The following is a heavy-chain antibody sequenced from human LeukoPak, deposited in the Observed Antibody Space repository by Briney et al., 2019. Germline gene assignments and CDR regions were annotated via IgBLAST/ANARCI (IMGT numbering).Heavy chain of an antibody. V-gene: IGHV4-59*08. J-gene: IGHJ4*02. Sequence: SETLSLTCAVSRGSISGYYWSWIRQPPGKGLEWIGYIFYNGHTDYNPSLKSRVTISLDTSKNQFSLKLISVTAADTAVYYCARHEATGFYYFDYWGQGTLVTVSS. CDR2: IFYNGHT. D-gene: IGHD5-12*01. CDR3: ARHEATGFYYFDY. CDR1: RGSISGYY.